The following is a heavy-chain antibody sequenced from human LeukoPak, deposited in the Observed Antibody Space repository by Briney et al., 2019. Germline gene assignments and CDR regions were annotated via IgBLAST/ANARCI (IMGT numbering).Heavy chain of an antibody. CDR1: GGSISSGYY. CDR2: IYYSGST. J-gene: IGHJ4*02. D-gene: IGHD6-13*01. Sequence: SETLSLTCTVSGGSISSGYYWGWIRQPPGKGLEWIGSIYYSGSTYYNPSLKSRVTISVDTSKNQFSLKLSSVTAADTAVYYCARAAPTREAAFDYWGQGTLVTVSS. V-gene: IGHV4-38-2*02. CDR3: ARAAPTREAAFDY.